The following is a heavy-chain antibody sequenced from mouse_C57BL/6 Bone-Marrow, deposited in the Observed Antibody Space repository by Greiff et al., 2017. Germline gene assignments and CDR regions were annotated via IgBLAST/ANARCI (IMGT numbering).Heavy chain of an antibody. D-gene: IGHD1-1*01. J-gene: IGHJ2*01. CDR3: ARSGDFTHFDY. CDR1: GYTFTSYW. V-gene: IGHV1-64*01. Sequence: VQLQQPGAELVKPGASVKLSCKASGYTFTSYWMHWVKQRPGQGLEWIGMIHPNSGSTNYNEKFKSKATLTVDKSSSTAYMQLSSLTSEDSAVYYCARSGDFTHFDYGGQGTTLTVSS. CDR2: IHPNSGST.